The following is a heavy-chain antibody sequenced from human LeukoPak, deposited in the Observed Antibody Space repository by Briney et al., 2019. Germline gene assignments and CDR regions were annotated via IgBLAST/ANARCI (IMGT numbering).Heavy chain of an antibody. CDR1: GFTFSDYY. D-gene: IGHD2-8*01. V-gene: IGHV3-11*01. J-gene: IGHJ6*03. CDR3: ARETLEVLMVYAEPYYDYYMDV. CDR2: ISSSGSTI. Sequence: GGSLRLSCAASGFTFSDYYMSWIRQAPGKGLEWVSYISSSGSTIYYADSVNGRFTISRDNAKNSLYLQMNSLKAEDTAVYYCARETLEVLMVYAEPYYDYYMDVWGKGTTVTVSS.